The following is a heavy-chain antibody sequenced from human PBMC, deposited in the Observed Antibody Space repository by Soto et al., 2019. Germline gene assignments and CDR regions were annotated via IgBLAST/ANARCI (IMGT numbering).Heavy chain of an antibody. Sequence: PVGSLRLSCAASGFTFSSYWMSWVRQAPGKGLEWVANINQDGNKKYYVDSVKGRFTISRDNAKNSLYLQMNSLRAEDTAVYYCTRDASRRSSARGWFDPWGPGTLVTVSS. CDR2: INQDGNKK. D-gene: IGHD6-13*01. J-gene: IGHJ5*02. CDR3: TRDASRRSSARGWFDP. CDR1: GFTFSSYW. V-gene: IGHV3-7*01.